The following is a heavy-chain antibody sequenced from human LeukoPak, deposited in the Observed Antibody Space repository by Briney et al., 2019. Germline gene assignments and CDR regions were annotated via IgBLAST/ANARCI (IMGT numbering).Heavy chain of an antibody. J-gene: IGHJ4*02. CDR2: ISYDGSNK. CDR1: GFTFSSYA. Sequence: PGGSLRLSCAASGFTFSSYAMHWARQAPGKGLEWVAVISYDGSNKYYADSVKGRFTISRDNSKNTLYLQMNSLRAEDSAVYYCAKDLGTLISGTYYYYFDYWGQGTLVTVSS. CDR3: AKDLGTLISGTYYYYFDY. D-gene: IGHD3-10*01. V-gene: IGHV3-30-3*01.